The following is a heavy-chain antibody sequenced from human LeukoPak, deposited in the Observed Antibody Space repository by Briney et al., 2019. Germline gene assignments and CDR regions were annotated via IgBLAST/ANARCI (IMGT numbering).Heavy chain of an antibody. D-gene: IGHD1-26*01. Sequence: PGGSLRLSCAASGFTFDDYGLHWVRQAPGKGLDWVSLINANGGRTFYADSVKGRFTVSRDNSRNSLYLQMNGLRTEDTAFYFCAKVGQEFDFDNWGQGTLVTVSS. CDR1: GFTFDDYG. V-gene: IGHV3-43*02. CDR3: AKVGQEFDFDN. CDR2: INANGGRT. J-gene: IGHJ4*02.